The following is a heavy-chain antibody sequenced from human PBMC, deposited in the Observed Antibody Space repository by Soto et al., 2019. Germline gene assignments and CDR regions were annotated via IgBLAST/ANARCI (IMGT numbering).Heavy chain of an antibody. Sequence: VASVKVSCKTSGFIFTNYGISWVRQAPGQGLEWMGRISGYSGNTDYAQNFQGRVTMTTDTSTSTGYMELRSLTSDDTAVYYCAADQFGRSDILYSLHYWG. J-gene: IGHJ4*01. V-gene: IGHV1-18*01. CDR3: AADQFGRSDILYSLHY. CDR1: GFIFTNYG. D-gene: IGHD3-9*01. CDR2: ISGYSGNT.